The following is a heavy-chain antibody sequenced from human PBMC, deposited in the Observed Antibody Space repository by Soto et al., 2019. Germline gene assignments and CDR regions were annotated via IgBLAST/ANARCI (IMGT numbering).Heavy chain of an antibody. Sequence: ASVKVSCKASGGTFSSYAISWVRQAPGQGLEWMGGIIPIFGTANYAQKFQGRVTITADESTSTAYMELSSLRSEDTAVYYCARLSRDGYKGSFGYWGQGTLVTVSS. V-gene: IGHV1-69*13. CDR3: ARLSRDGYKGSFGY. CDR1: GGTFSSYA. D-gene: IGHD5-12*01. CDR2: IIPIFGTA. J-gene: IGHJ4*02.